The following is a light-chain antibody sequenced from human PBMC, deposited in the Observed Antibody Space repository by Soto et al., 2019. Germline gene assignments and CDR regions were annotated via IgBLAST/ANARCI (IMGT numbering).Light chain of an antibody. J-gene: IGKJ4*01. V-gene: IGKV3-11*01. CDR3: QQRKYWPPLT. CDR2: DAS. CDR1: QSVDIY. Sequence: EVVVTQSPVTLALSPGERATLSCRTSQSVDIYVAWYQQKPGQAPRLLIYDASNRAPGIPARFSGRGSGTDFTLTISSLEPEDVAVYYCQQRKYWPPLTFGGGTKVEIK.